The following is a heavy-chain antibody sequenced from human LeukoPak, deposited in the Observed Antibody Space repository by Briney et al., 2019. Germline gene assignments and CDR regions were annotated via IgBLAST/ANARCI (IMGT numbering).Heavy chain of an antibody. CDR3: ARVDYGGNRQYFDY. CDR1: GGSISSYY. CDR2: IYYSGNT. D-gene: IGHD4-23*01. Sequence: SETLSLTCTVSGGSISSYYWSWIRQPPGKGLEWIGYIYYSGNTTYNPSRKSRVTISVDTSKNQFSLKLSSVTAADTAVYYCARVDYGGNRQYFDYWGQGTLVTVSS. V-gene: IGHV4-59*01. J-gene: IGHJ4*02.